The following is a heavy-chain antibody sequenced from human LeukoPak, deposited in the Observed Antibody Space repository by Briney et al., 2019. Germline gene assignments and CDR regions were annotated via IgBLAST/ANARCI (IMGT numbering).Heavy chain of an antibody. CDR1: GGTFSSYG. Sequence: ASVKVSCKASGGTFSSYGISWVRQAPGQGLEWMGWISTYNGNTNYAQKLQGRVTMTTDTSTSTAYMELRSLRSDDTAVYYCVRDEDYGIYVNFDFWGQGALVTVSS. CDR3: VRDEDYGIYVNFDF. V-gene: IGHV1-18*01. J-gene: IGHJ4*02. CDR2: ISTYNGNT. D-gene: IGHD4-17*01.